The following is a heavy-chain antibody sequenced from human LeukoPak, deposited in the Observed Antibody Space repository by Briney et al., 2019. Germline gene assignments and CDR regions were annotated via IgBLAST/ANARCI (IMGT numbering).Heavy chain of an antibody. Sequence: SETLSLTCTVSGGSISSSSYYWGWIRQPPGKGLEWIGSIYYSGSTYYNPSLKSRVTISVDTSKNQFSLKLSSVTAADTAVYYCGVGVKATNAFDIWGQGTMVTVSS. CDR3: GVGVKATNAFDI. CDR1: GGSISSSSYY. CDR2: IYYSGST. J-gene: IGHJ3*02. V-gene: IGHV4-39*01. D-gene: IGHD1-26*01.